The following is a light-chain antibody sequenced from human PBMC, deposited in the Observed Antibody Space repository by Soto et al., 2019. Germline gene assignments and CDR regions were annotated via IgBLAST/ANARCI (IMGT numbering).Light chain of an antibody. V-gene: IGLV2-14*01. J-gene: IGLJ1*01. CDR3: ASYRTINTYV. CDR2: EVT. Sequence: QSVLTQPAPVSGSPGQSITVSCTGTSDDIGRYNHVSWYQQHPGKAPKLMISEVTNRPSGVSNRFSGSKSGNTAPLTISRLQAEDEADYYCASYRTINTYVFGTGTKVTVL. CDR1: SDDIGRYNH.